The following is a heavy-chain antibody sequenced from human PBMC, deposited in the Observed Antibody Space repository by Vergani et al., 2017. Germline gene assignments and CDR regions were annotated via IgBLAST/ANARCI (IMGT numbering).Heavy chain of an antibody. Sequence: QFQLVHSGPEVKKPRSSVKFSCQSSGATFSRYAISWVRQGPAQGLEWMGWIISIFVTANYAKKFQGRVTVTADESTSTAYMELSSLRSEETAVYYCTRGWYYDNIAYWAYWGQGTLVTVSS. CDR3: TRGWYYDNIAYWAY. D-gene: IGHD3-22*01. CDR2: IISIFVTA. CDR1: GATFSRYA. V-gene: IGHV1-69*13. J-gene: IGHJ4*02.